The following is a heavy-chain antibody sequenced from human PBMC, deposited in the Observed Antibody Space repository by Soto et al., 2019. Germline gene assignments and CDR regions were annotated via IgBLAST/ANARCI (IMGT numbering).Heavy chain of an antibody. V-gene: IGHV4-30-4*01. CDR1: GGSISSGAFS. Sequence: SETLSLTCTVSGGSISSGAFSWSWIRQPPGRGLEWIGYIYHSGSTYYIPSLRSRVTISVDTSKNQFSLKLSSVTAADTAVYYCARGRGSSSYYYYYNGMDVWGQGTTVTLS. D-gene: IGHD2-2*01. CDR2: IYHSGST. J-gene: IGHJ6*02. CDR3: ARGRGSSSYYYYYNGMDV.